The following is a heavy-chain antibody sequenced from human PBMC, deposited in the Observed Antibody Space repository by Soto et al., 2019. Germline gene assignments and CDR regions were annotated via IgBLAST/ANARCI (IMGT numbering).Heavy chain of an antibody. V-gene: IGHV1-18*01. CDR3: ARSSVRYSSSWYYFDY. CDR2: ISAYNGNT. D-gene: IGHD6-13*01. J-gene: IGHJ4*02. CDR1: GYTFTSYV. Sequence: ASVKVSCNASGYTFTSYVISWVRQAPGQGLEWMGWISAYNGNTNYAQKLQGRVTMTTDTSTSTAYMELRSLRSDDTAVYYCARSSVRYSSSWYYFDYWGQGTLVTVSS.